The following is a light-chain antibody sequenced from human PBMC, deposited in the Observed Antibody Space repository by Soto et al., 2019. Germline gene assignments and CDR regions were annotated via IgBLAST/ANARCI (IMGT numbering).Light chain of an antibody. CDR3: QQFAGS. CDR1: QSVSPSS. V-gene: IGKV3-20*01. CDR2: GAS. Sequence: EILLTQSPGTLSLSSGERATLSCRASQSVSPSSLAWYQQRPGQSPRLLIYGASSRATGIPDRFSGRGSGTDFTLIISRLEPEDFAVYYCQQFAGSFGGGTKV. J-gene: IGKJ4*02.